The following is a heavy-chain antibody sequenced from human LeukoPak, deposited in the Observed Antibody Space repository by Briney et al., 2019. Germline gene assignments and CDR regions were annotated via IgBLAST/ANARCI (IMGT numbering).Heavy chain of an antibody. V-gene: IGHV3-21*01. CDR1: GFTFSSYS. D-gene: IGHD6-19*01. CDR3: ARDGYSSGWPLFDY. CDR2: ISSSSSYI. J-gene: IGHJ4*02. Sequence: GGSLRLSCAASGFTFSSYSMNWVRQAPGKGLEWVSSISSSSSYIYYADSVKGRFTISRDNAKNSLYLQMNSLRAEDTAVYYCARDGYSSGWPLFDYWGQGTVVTVSS.